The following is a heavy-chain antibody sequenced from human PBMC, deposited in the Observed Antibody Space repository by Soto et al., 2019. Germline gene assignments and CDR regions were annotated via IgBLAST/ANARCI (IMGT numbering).Heavy chain of an antibody. Sequence: SETLSLTCAVYGGSLSGYYWSWIRQPPGKGLEWIGEINHSGSTNYNPSLKSRVTISVDTSKNQFSLKLSSVTAADTAVYYCARRRAFDYWGQGTLVTVSS. CDR1: GGSLSGYY. J-gene: IGHJ4*02. CDR2: INHSGST. V-gene: IGHV4-34*01. CDR3: ARRRAFDY.